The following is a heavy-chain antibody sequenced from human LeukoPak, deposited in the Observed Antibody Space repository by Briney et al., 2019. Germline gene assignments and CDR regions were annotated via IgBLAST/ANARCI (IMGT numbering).Heavy chain of an antibody. J-gene: IGHJ4*02. CDR1: GYTFTNYY. D-gene: IGHD3-22*01. CDR2: IFSDGST. CDR3: AREGSGYSDPSGYNFDH. V-gene: IGHV1-46*01. Sequence: GASVKVSCKASGYTFTNYYMHWVRQAPGQGFEWMSIIFSDGSTSYAQKFQGRVTMTRDTSTSTVYMELASLTSQDTAVYYCAREGSGYSDPSGYNFDHWGQGTLVTVSS.